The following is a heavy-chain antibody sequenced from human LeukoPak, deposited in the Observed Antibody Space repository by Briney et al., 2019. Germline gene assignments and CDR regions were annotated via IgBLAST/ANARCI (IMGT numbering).Heavy chain of an antibody. D-gene: IGHD1-1*01. V-gene: IGHV1-2*02. CDR1: GYTFTSYY. CDR3: ARDHGTDGTTFTLNFDC. CDR2: INPNSGGT. J-gene: IGHJ4*02. Sequence: ASVKVSCKASGYTFTSYYIHWVRQAPGQSLEWMGWINPNSGGTNYAQKFQGGVTMTTDTSISTVYMELTRLTSDDTAVYYCARDHGTDGTTFTLNFDCWGQGTLVTVSS.